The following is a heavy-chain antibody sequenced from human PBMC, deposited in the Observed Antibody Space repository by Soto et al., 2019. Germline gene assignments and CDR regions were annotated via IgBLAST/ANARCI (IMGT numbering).Heavy chain of an antibody. D-gene: IGHD2-15*01. J-gene: IGHJ6*02. CDR3: AYLPCSGGSCYWFSFSGMDV. CDR2: IYWEDDK. Sequence: QITLKESGPTLVKPTQTLTLTCTFSGFSLSTSGVGVAWIRQPPGKALEWLALIYWEDDKRYRPSLESRLPPTKDTPKNQVVLTMTNMDSVATATYYCAYLPCSGGSCYWFSFSGMDVWGQGTTVTVSS. V-gene: IGHV2-5*02. CDR1: GFSLSTSGVG.